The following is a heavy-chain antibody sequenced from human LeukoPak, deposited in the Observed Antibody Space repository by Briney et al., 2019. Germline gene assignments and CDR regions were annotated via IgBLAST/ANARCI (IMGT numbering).Heavy chain of an antibody. CDR2: INHSGST. V-gene: IGHV4-34*01. Sequence: SETLSLTCAVYGGSFSGYYWSWIRQPPGKGLEWIGEINHSGSTNYNPSLKSRISISVDTSKNQCSLRLSSVTAADTAVYYCARQSVGGRWFDPWGQGTRVTVSS. CDR3: ARQSVGGRWFDP. J-gene: IGHJ5*02. D-gene: IGHD2-15*01. CDR1: GGSFSGYY.